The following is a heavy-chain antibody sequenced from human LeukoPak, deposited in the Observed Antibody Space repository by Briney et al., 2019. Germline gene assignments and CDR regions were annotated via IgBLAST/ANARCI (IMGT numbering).Heavy chain of an antibody. CDR1: GGSIRYSSYY. D-gene: IGHD2-15*01. Sequence: SETLSLTCTVSGGSIRYSSYYWGWIRQPPGKGLEWIGSVYYSGSTYSNPSLKSRVTISVDTSKNQFSLKLSSVTAADTAVYYCARTYCSGGSCHFDYWGQGTLVTVSS. J-gene: IGHJ4*02. CDR2: VYYSGST. V-gene: IGHV4-39*01. CDR3: ARTYCSGGSCHFDY.